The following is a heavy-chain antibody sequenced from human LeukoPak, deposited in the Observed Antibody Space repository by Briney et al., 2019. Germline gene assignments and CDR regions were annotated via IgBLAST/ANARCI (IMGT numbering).Heavy chain of an antibody. CDR3: ARDAVDTANAV. V-gene: IGHV3-74*01. Sequence: GGSLRLSCEGSGFTFRNYWMHWVRQVPGKGLVWVSRINRDGSTTSYADSVKGRFTISRDNAKNTLYLQMNSLRAEDTAVYYCARDAVDTANAVWGQGTTVTVSS. D-gene: IGHD5-18*01. CDR2: INRDGSTT. CDR1: GFTFRNYW. J-gene: IGHJ6*02.